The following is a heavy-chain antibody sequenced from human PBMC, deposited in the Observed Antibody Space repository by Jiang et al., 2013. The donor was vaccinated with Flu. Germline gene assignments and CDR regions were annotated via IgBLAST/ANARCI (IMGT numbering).Heavy chain of an antibody. V-gene: IGHV1-69*01. Sequence: EVKKPGSSVKVSCTASGGTFSSYAISWVRQAPGQGLEWMGGIIPIFGTANYAQKFQGRVTITADESTSTAYMELSSLRSEDTAVYYCARGYSNYDYYYYMDVWGKGTTVTVSS. CDR2: IIPIFGTA. CDR3: ARGYSNYDYYYYMDV. CDR1: GGTFSSYA. D-gene: IGHD4-11*01. J-gene: IGHJ6*03.